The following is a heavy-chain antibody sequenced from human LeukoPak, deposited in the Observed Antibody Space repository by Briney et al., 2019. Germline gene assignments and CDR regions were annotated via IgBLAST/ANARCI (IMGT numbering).Heavy chain of an antibody. J-gene: IGHJ5*02. D-gene: IGHD2-21*02. V-gene: IGHV3-13*01. CDR2: ICVTGKT. CDR1: GFTFSTYD. Sequence: PGGSLRLSCTASGFTFSTYDMHWVRQATGKGLEWVSAICVTGKTYYLASVEGRFTISRENAKSSVYLQMKSLGAGDTAVYYCARDLGTGTAYTNRFDLWGQGTLVTVSS. CDR3: ARDLGTGTAYTNRFDL.